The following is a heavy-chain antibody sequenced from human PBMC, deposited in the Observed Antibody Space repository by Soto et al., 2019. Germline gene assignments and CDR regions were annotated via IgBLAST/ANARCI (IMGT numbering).Heavy chain of an antibody. J-gene: IGHJ5*02. V-gene: IGHV4-39*01. D-gene: IGHD5-12*01. CDR3: ARHSQYIREMATIGPFDWFDP. CDR1: GGSISSSSYY. Sequence: SETLSLTCTVSGGSISSSSYYWGWIRQPPGKGLEWIGSIYYSGSTYYNPSLKSRVTISVDTSKNQFSLKLSSVTAADTAVYYCARHSQYIREMATIGPFDWFDPWGQGTLVTVSS. CDR2: IYYSGST.